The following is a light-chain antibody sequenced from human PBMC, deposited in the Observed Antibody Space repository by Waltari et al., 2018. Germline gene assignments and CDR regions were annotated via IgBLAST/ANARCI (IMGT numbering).Light chain of an antibody. CDR2: GAS. CDR1: QSVSSGY. Sequence: EVVLTQSPGTLSLSPGDRATLSFRASQSVSSGYLDWYQQKPAQAPRLLIYGASSRATGIPDRFSGSGSGTDFNLTISRLESEDFAMYYCQQYGSSITFGQGTRLEIK. J-gene: IGKJ5*01. CDR3: QQYGSSIT. V-gene: IGKV3-20*01.